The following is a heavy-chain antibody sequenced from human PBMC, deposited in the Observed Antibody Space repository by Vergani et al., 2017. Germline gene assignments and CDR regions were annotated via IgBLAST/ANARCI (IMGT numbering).Heavy chain of an antibody. CDR1: GYTFTGYY. CDR3: ARGPKGYSSGWYLVY. V-gene: IGHV1-2*02. CDR2: INPNSGGT. D-gene: IGHD6-19*01. Sequence: QVQLVQSGAEVKKPGASVKVSCKASGYTFTGYYMHWVRQAPGQGLEWMGWINPNSGGTNYAQKFQGRVTMTRDTSISTAYMELSRLGSDDTAVYYCARGPKGYSSGWYLVYWGQGTLVTVSS. J-gene: IGHJ4*02.